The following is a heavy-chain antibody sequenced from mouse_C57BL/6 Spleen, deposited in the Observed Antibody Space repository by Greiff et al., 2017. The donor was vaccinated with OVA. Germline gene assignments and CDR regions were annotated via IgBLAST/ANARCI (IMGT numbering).Heavy chain of an antibody. V-gene: IGHV1-72*01. Sequence: QVQLQQPGAELVKPGASVKLSCKASGYTFTSYWMHWVKQRPGRGLEWIGRIDPNSGGTEYNEKFKSKATLTVDKPSSTAYMQLSRLTSEDSAVYYWAGGLLLRPYYAMDYRGQGTSGTVSS. CDR1: GYTFTSYW. CDR2: IDPNSGGT. D-gene: IGHD1-1*01. J-gene: IGHJ4*01. CDR3: AGGLLLRPYYAMDY.